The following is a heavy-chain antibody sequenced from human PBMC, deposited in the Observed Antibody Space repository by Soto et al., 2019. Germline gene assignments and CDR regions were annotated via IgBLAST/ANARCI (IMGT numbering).Heavy chain of an antibody. Sequence: VRLQESGTGLVEPSETLSLTCSVSGDSINNYYWSWIRQPAGKGLEWIGRIYSSGSANYNPSLKTRGTMSVDTSKNQVFLSVTSVTAADTAVYFCARGGTRSADLPTYWGQGIQVIVSS. J-gene: IGHJ4*02. CDR3: ARGGTRSADLPTY. CDR1: GDSINNYY. CDR2: IYSSGSA. D-gene: IGHD1-1*01. V-gene: IGHV4-4*07.